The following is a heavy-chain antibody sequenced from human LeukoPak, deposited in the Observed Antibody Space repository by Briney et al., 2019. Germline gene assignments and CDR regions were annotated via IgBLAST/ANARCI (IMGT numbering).Heavy chain of an antibody. CDR2: FYYSGST. V-gene: IGHV4-39*01. D-gene: IGHD6-19*01. CDR3: ARTAGVTLAGSLQYFDY. J-gene: IGHJ4*02. CDR1: DGSISSNSYY. Sequence: SATLSLTCTVSDGSISSNSYYWGWIRQPPGKGLERIESFYYSGSTYYNPSLKSRVTISVDTSKNQFSLKLSSVTAADTAVYYCARTAGVTLAGSLQYFDYWGQGTLVTV.